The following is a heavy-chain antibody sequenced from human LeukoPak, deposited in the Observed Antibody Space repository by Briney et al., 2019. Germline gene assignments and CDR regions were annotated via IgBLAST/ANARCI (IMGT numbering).Heavy chain of an antibody. CDR3: AKDRNGWPTNFDY. J-gene: IGHJ4*02. V-gene: IGHV3-23*01. Sequence: AGGSPRLSCAASGFTFSTYAVTWVRQAPGKGLEWVSAISASGGTTYYADSVKGRFSISRDNSKNTLYLQMNSLRAEDTAVYYCAKDRNGWPTNFDYWGQGTLVTVSS. D-gene: IGHD6-19*01. CDR2: ISASGGTT. CDR1: GFTFSTYA.